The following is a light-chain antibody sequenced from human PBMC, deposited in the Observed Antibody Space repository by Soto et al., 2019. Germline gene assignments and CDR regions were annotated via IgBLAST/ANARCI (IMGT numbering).Light chain of an antibody. CDR3: CSYAGSSTYYV. J-gene: IGLJ1*01. CDR1: SSDVGSYNL. CDR2: EVS. V-gene: IGLV2-23*02. Sequence: QSALTQPASVSGSPGPSITISCTGTSSDVGSYNLVSWYQQHPGKAPKLMIYEVSKSPSGVSNRFSGSKSGNTASLTISGLQSEDEADYYCCSYAGSSTYYVFGTGTKLTV.